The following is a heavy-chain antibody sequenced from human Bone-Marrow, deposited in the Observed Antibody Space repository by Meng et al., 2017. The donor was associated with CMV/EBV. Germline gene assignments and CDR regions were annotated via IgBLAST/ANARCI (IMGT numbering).Heavy chain of an antibody. J-gene: IGHJ4*02. D-gene: IGHD3-3*01. CDR2: IHHNGKT. Sequence: SQTLSLTCAVYDGSFSDIYWTWVRQSPEKGLEWIGEIHHNGKTNYNPSLKNRVTISLRTSANQFSLEVTSVTAADTAVYYCARRGRAERSGYSYFDYWGQGTLVTVSS. CDR1: DGSFSDIY. CDR3: ARRGRAERSGYSYFDY. V-gene: IGHV4-34*01.